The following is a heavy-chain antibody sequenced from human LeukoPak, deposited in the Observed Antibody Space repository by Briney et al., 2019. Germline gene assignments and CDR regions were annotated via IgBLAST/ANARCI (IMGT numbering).Heavy chain of an antibody. Sequence: GSLRLSCAASGFTFSSYGMHWVRQAPGKGLEWVALIWYDGSNKYYTDSVKGRLTISRDNSENIVYLQMNNLRAEDTAVYYCAGRVTGYSSGYVYWGQGTLVTVSS. CDR1: GFTFSSYG. J-gene: IGHJ4*02. CDR3: AGRVTGYSSGYVY. D-gene: IGHD5-18*01. CDR2: IWYDGSNK. V-gene: IGHV3-33*01.